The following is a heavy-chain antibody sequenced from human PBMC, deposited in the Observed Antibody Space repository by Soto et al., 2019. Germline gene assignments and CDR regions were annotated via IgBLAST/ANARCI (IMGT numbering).Heavy chain of an antibody. CDR3: AIASVRTGTFNI. CDR2: IIPISGTA. D-gene: IGHD3-9*01. V-gene: IGHV1-69*15. Sequence: QVQLVQSGAEVKKPGSSVKVSCKASGGTFTSYAINWVRQAPGQGLEWMGRIIPISGTANHAQKFQGKVTTTADESTSTAYMELSSLRSEDTAVYYCAIASVRTGTFNIWGQGTMVTVSS. CDR1: GGTFTSYA. J-gene: IGHJ3*02.